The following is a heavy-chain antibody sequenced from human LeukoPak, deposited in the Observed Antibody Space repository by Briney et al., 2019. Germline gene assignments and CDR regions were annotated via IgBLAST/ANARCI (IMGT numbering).Heavy chain of an antibody. D-gene: IGHD4/OR15-4a*01. CDR2: IKEDGSDQ. J-gene: IGHJ4*02. Sequence: GGSLRLSCAASGFTFSRYGMHWVRQAPGRGLEWVANIKEDGSDQYYVDSVKGRFIISRDNAKNSLYLQMHSLRAEDTAVYYCARDLDYSFDYWGQGTLVTVSS. CDR1: GFTFSRYG. V-gene: IGHV3-7*04. CDR3: ARDLDYSFDY.